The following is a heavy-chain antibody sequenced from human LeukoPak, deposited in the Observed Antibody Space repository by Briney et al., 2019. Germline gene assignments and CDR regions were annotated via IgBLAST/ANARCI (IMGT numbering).Heavy chain of an antibody. Sequence: ASVKVSCRASGYTFTNYYIHWARQAPGQGLECMGIINPSGGSTSYAQKFQGRVTMTRDMSTSTVYMELSSLRSEDTAVYYCARGGVGATTYVWFDPWGQGTLVTVSS. CDR1: GYTFTNYY. J-gene: IGHJ5*02. V-gene: IGHV1-46*01. CDR3: ARGGVGATTYVWFDP. D-gene: IGHD1-26*01. CDR2: INPSGGST.